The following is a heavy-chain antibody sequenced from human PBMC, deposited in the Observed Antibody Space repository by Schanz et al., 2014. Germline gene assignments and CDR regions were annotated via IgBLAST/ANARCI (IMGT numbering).Heavy chain of an antibody. CDR3: VRDSFFAFDY. CDR1: GFTFTNYA. Sequence: EVQLLESGGGLVQPGGSLRLSCAASGFTFTNYAMSWVRQAPGKGLLWVSAISGSGGSTYYADSVKGRFTMSRDNAKNSVFLQMNSLRAEDTAVYYCVRDSFFAFDYWGQGTLVTVSS. V-gene: IGHV3-23*01. D-gene: IGHD3-3*01. CDR2: ISGSGGST. J-gene: IGHJ4*02.